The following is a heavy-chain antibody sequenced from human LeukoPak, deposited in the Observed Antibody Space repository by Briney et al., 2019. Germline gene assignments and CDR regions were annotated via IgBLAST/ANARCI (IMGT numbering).Heavy chain of an antibody. J-gene: IGHJ6*02. D-gene: IGHD2-15*01. V-gene: IGHV3-23*01. CDR3: AKESGDLYCSGGSCYSAVYYGMDV. Sequence: PGGSLRLSCAASGFTFISYSMNWVRQAPGKGLEWVSAISGSGGSTYYADSVKGRFTISRDNSKNTLYLQMNSLRAEDTAVYYCAKESGDLYCSGGSCYSAVYYGMDVWGQGTTVTVSS. CDR1: GFTFISYS. CDR2: ISGSGGST.